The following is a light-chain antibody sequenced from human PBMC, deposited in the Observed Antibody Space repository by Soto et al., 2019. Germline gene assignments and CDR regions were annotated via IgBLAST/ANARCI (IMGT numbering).Light chain of an antibody. Sequence: DIVLTHSPDALAVSLGERATINCTSSQNVLYRYNNKNYVAWYQQKPGKAPKLLIYAASSLQSGVPSRFSGSRSGPDFTLTISSLQPEDFATYYCQQSYSSPPTFGQGTMVDTK. CDR3: QQSYSSPPT. V-gene: IGKV4-1*01. CDR2: AAS. CDR1: QNVLYRYNNKNY. J-gene: IGKJ1*01.